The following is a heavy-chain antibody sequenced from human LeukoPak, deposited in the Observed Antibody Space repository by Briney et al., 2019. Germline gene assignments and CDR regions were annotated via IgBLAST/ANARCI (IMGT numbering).Heavy chain of an antibody. Sequence: PSETLSLTCTVSGGSISSGSYYWSWLRQPAGTGLEWIGRIYTSGSTNYNPSLKSRVTISVDTSKNQFSLKLSSVTAADTAVYYCARGLGGSSWPDYYYYYYMDVWGKGTTVTISS. J-gene: IGHJ6*03. V-gene: IGHV4-61*02. CDR2: IYTSGST. CDR1: GGSISSGSYY. CDR3: ARGLGGSSWPDYYYYYYMDV. D-gene: IGHD6-13*01.